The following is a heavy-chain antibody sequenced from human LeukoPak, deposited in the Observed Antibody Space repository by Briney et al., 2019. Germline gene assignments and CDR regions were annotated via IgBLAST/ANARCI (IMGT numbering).Heavy chain of an antibody. CDR2: IYYTGIT. D-gene: IGHD4-23*01. CDR3: ARRQTTVALFDP. CDR1: GGSISSFY. V-gene: IGHV4-59*08. J-gene: IGHJ5*02. Sequence: TSETLSLTCTVSGGSISSFYWSWIRQPPGKGLEWIGYIYYTGITNYNPSLKSRVTISVGTSKTQFSLKLSSVTAADTAVYYCARRQTTVALFDPWGQGTLVTVSS.